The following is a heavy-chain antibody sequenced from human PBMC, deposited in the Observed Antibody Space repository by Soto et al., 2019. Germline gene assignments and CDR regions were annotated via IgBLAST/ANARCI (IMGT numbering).Heavy chain of an antibody. V-gene: IGHV4-61*01. CDR2: VDYSGST. Sequence: SETLSLTCTVSGGSVNSGSYYWSWIRQPPGKGLEWIGYVDYSGSTNYNPSLKSRVTISVDTSKNQFSLRLTSVTAADTAVYFCARDLYYDFRSLDYDGMDVWGQGTTVTVSS. CDR1: GGSVNSGSYY. CDR3: ARDLYYDFRSLDYDGMDV. J-gene: IGHJ6*02. D-gene: IGHD3-3*01.